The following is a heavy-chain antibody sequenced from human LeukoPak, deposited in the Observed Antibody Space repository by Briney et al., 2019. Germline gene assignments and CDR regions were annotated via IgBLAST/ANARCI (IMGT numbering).Heavy chain of an antibody. V-gene: IGHV3-23*01. Sequence: GGSLRLSCAASGFTFSSYAMSWVRQPPGKGLEWVSAISGSGGSTYYADSVKGRFTISRDNSKNTLYLQMNSLRAEDTAVYYCAKDLWGASYHYWGQGTLVTVSS. D-gene: IGHD3-16*02. J-gene: IGHJ4*02. CDR2: ISGSGGST. CDR3: AKDLWGASYHY. CDR1: GFTFSSYA.